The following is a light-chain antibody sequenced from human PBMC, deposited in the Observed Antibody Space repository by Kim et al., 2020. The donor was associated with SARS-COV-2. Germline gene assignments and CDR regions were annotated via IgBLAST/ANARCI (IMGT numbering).Light chain of an antibody. CDR2: DVT. J-gene: IGLJ3*02. CDR1: SSDVGAYNY. V-gene: IGLV2-11*01. CDR3: CSYAGSYTWV. Sequence: GKSVTSSCTGTSSDVGAYNYVSWYQQHPGRAPKFMIYDVTKRPSGVPDRFSGSNSGNTASLTISGLQAEDEADYYCCSYAGSYTWVFGGGTKLTIL.